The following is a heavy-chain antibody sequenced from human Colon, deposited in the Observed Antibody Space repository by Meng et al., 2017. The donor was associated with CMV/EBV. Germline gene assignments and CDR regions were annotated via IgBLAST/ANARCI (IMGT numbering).Heavy chain of an antibody. CDR1: GNTVSELS. CDR2: FDAEEGER. V-gene: IGHV1-24*01. D-gene: IGHD4-23*01. Sequence: ASVKVSCKVSGNTVSELSMHWVRQAPGKGLEWVGGFDAEEGERVYAQKFRGRVMMTEDTSTHTAYMQLSSLRSEDTAVYYCATVGGNSGSYYYDLDVWGQGTTVTVSS. CDR3: ATVGGNSGSYYYDLDV. J-gene: IGHJ6*02.